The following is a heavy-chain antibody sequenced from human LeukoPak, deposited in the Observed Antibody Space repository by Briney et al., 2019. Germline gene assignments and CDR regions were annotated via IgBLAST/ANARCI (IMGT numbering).Heavy chain of an antibody. CDR2: IYYSGST. CDR3: ARQPFTIFGVVLYYFDY. V-gene: IGHV4-39*01. J-gene: IGHJ4*02. Sequence: SETLSLTCTVSGGSISSSSYYWGWIRQPPGKGLAWIGSIYYSGSTYYNPSLKSRVTISVDTSKNQFSLKLSSVTAADTAVYYCARQPFTIFGVVLYYFDYWGQGTLVTVSS. D-gene: IGHD3-3*01. CDR1: GGSISSSSYY.